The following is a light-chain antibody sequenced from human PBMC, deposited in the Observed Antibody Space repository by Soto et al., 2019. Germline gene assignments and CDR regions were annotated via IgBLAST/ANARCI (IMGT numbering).Light chain of an antibody. J-gene: IGKJ5*01. Sequence: GLTQSPAPLSFSPGDRAALSCRASHSVHNFLAWYQQKPGQAPRLLIYGASNRAAGIPARFSGSGSGTDFTLTINSLEPEDFAVYYCQQRSNWPPIPFGQGTRLEIK. CDR2: GAS. CDR1: HSVHNF. CDR3: QQRSNWPPIP. V-gene: IGKV3-11*01.